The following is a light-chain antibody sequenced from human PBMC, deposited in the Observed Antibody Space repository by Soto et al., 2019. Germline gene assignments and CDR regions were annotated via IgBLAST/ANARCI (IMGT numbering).Light chain of an antibody. CDR3: SSYATASRVV. CDR1: SSDVGGYNY. Sequence: QSALTQPASVSGSPGQSITISCTGTSSDVGGYNYVSWYQHHPGKAPKLMIYDVRSRPSGVSNRFAGSKSGNTASLTISGLQDEDEADYYYSSYATASRVVFGGGTKLTVL. J-gene: IGLJ2*01. CDR2: DVR. V-gene: IGLV2-14*03.